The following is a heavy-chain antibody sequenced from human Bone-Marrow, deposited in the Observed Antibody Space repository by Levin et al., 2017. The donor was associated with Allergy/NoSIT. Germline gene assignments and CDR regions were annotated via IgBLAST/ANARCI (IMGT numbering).Heavy chain of an antibody. CDR3: ASLSGWYNH. CDR1: GYTFIDYY. J-gene: IGHJ5*02. Sequence: GASVKVSCKASGYTFIDYYIHWVRQAPGQGLEWMGWINPNNGGTEYAQKFQDRVTLARDTSISTVYMYMSSLRSDDTAMYYCASLSGWYNHWGQGSLVTVSS. CDR2: INPNNGGT. D-gene: IGHD6-25*01. V-gene: IGHV1-2*02.